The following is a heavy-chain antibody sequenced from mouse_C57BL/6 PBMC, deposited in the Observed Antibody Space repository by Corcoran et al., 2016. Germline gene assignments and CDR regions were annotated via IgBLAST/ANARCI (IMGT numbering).Heavy chain of an antibody. V-gene: IGHV1-19*01. CDR1: GYTFTDYY. Sequence: EVQLQQSGPVLVKPGASVKMSCKASGYTFTDYYMNWVKQSHGKSLEWIGVINPYNGGTSYNQKFKGKATLTVDKSSSTAYMELNSLTSEDSAVYYCARMDRYFDVCGTGTTVTVSS. J-gene: IGHJ1*03. CDR3: ARMDRYFDV. CDR2: INPYNGGT.